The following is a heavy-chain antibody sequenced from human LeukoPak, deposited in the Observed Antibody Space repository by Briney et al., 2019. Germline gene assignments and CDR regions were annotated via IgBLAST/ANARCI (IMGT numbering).Heavy chain of an antibody. CDR1: GGSISSYY. D-gene: IGHD2-15*01. V-gene: IGHV4-34*01. J-gene: IGHJ4*02. CDR3: ARAISHCSGGSCYSEYFDY. CDR2: INHSGST. Sequence: PSETLSLTCTVSGGSISSYYWSWIRQPPGKGLEWIGEINHSGSTNYNPSLKSRVTISVDTSKNQFSLKLSSVTAADTAVYYCARAISHCSGGSCYSEYFDYWGQGTLVTVSS.